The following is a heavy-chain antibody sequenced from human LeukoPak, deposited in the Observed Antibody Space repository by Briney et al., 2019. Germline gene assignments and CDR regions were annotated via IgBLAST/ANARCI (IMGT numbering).Heavy chain of an antibody. CDR3: ARSPTVDAAFDI. V-gene: IGHV3-23*01. D-gene: IGHD4-23*01. CDR2: ISGSGGST. CDR1: GFTFSSYA. Sequence: GGSLRLSCAASGFTFSSYAMSWVRQAPGKGLEWVSSISGSGGSTYYADSVRGRFTVSRDNSRNTLALQMNSLRAEDTAVYYCARSPTVDAAFDIWGQGTMVTVSS. J-gene: IGHJ3*02.